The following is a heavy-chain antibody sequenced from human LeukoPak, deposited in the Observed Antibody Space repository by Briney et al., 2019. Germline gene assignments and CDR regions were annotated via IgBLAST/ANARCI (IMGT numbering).Heavy chain of an antibody. D-gene: IGHD1-1*01. V-gene: IGHV3-23*01. CDR2: ISGSGGSA. CDR1: GFTFSSYT. CDR3: AKTSKGEGTDY. Sequence: GGSLRLSCAASGFTFSSYTMSWVRQAPGKGLEWVSAISGSGGSAYYADSVKGRFTISRDNSKNTLYLQMNSLRAEDTAVYYCAKTSKGEGTDYWGQGTLVTVSS. J-gene: IGHJ4*02.